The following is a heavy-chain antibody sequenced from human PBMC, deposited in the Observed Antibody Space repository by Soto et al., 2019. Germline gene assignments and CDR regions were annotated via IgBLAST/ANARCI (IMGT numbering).Heavy chain of an antibody. V-gene: IGHV3-23*01. Sequence: EVRLLESGGALAQPGGSLRLSCAASGFTFSSYAMSWVRQAPGKGLEWVSTIRASGGNTHYADSVKGRFTISRDNSKNTLSLQMNSLGAEDTAVYYCAKRPGYINIWYYFDCWGQGTLVTVSS. J-gene: IGHJ4*02. D-gene: IGHD6-13*01. CDR1: GFTFSSYA. CDR2: IRASGGNT. CDR3: AKRPGYINIWYYFDC.